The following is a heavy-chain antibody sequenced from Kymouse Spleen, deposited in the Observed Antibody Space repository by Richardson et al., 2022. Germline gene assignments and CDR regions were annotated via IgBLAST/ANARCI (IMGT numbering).Heavy chain of an antibody. CDR3: ARVYSGSYWGSSFDI. Sequence: EVQLVESGGGLVQPGGSLRLSCAASGFTFSSYWMSWVRQAPGKGLEWVANIKQDGSEKYYVDSVKGRFTISRDNAKNSLYLQMNSLRAEDTAVYYCARVYSGSYWGSSFDIWGQGTMVTVSS. CDR1: GFTFSSYW. D-gene: IGHD1-26*01. J-gene: IGHJ3*02. V-gene: IGHV3-7*01. CDR2: IKQDGSEK.